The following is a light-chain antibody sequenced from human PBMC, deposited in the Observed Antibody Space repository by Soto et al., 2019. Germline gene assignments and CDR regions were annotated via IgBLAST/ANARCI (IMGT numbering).Light chain of an antibody. Sequence: IVLTQFPGTLSLSPGEGATLSCRASQSVSSINLAWYQQKPGQAPRLLIYGASSRATDIPDRFSVSGSGTDFTLTINRQEPEDFAVYYCQQYGGSLTFGGGTKVEMK. V-gene: IGKV3-20*01. CDR2: GAS. CDR1: QSVSSIN. J-gene: IGKJ4*01. CDR3: QQYGGSLT.